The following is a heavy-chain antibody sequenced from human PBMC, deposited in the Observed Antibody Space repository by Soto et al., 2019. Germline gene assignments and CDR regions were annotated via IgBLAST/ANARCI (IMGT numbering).Heavy chain of an antibody. V-gene: IGHV4-30-4*01. D-gene: IGHD2-8*01. CDR3: ARGNGDAFDI. J-gene: IGHJ3*02. CDR1: GGSISSGDYY. CDR2: IYYSGST. Sequence: TSVTMSLTCTVSGGSISSGDYYWSWIRQPPGKGLEWIGYIYYSGSTYYNPSLKSRVTISVDTSKNQFSLKLSSVTAADTAVYYCARGNGDAFDIWGQGTMVTVSS.